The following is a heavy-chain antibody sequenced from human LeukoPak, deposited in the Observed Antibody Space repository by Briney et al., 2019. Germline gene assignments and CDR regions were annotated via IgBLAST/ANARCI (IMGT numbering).Heavy chain of an antibody. J-gene: IGHJ6*02. CDR3: AKGYSYGYSYGMDV. Sequence: GRSLRLSCAASGFTFSSYGMHWVRQAPGKGLEWVAVISYDGSNKYYADSVKGRFTISRDNSKNTLYLQMNSRRAEDTAVYYCAKGYSYGYSYGMDVWGQGTTVTVSS. CDR1: GFTFSSYG. D-gene: IGHD5-18*01. CDR2: ISYDGSNK. V-gene: IGHV3-30*18.